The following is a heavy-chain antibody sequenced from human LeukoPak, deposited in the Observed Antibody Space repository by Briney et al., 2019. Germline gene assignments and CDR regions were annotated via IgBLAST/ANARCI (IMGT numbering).Heavy chain of an antibody. V-gene: IGHV1-18*01. CDR1: GYTFTSYG. Sequence: ASVKVPCKASGYTFTSYGISWVRQAPGQGREWMGWINAYNGNTNYAQKLQGRVTMTTDTSTSTPYVELRSLRSDGTAVYYCARVVLPTVNWKYYYYYYMDVWGKGTTVTVS. J-gene: IGHJ6*03. CDR2: INAYNGNT. D-gene: IGHD1-20*01. CDR3: ARVVLPTVNWKYYYYYYMDV.